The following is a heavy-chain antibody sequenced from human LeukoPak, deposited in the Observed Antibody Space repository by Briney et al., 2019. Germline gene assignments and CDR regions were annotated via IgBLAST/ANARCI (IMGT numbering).Heavy chain of an antibody. Sequence: PSETLSLTCAVYGGSFSGYYWSWIRQPSGKGLEWIGEINHSGSTNYNPSLKSRVTISVDTSKNQFSLKLSSVTAADTAVYYCARWRVGPNWFDPWGQGTLVTVSS. CDR3: ARWRVGPNWFDP. D-gene: IGHD1-26*01. J-gene: IGHJ5*02. CDR2: INHSGST. V-gene: IGHV4-34*01. CDR1: GGSFSGYY.